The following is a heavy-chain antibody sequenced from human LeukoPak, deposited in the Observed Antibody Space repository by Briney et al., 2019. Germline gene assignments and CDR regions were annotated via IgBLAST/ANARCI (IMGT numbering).Heavy chain of an antibody. CDR2: ISGDGGST. CDR1: GSTFDDYA. J-gene: IGHJ4*02. V-gene: IGHV3-43*02. D-gene: IGHD3-3*01. Sequence: GGSLRLSCAASGSTFDDYAMYWVRQAPGKGLEWVSLISGDGGSTYYADSVKGRFTISRDNSKNSLYLQMNSLRTEDTALYYCAKDIHHDFWSGYYSYYFDYWGQGTLVTVSS. CDR3: AKDIHHDFWSGYYSYYFDY.